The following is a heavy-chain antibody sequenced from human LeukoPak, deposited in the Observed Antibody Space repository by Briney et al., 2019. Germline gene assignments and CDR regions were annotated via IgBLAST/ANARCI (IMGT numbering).Heavy chain of an antibody. J-gene: IGHJ4*02. CDR1: GGSLSDHG. CDR2: INHRGAT. V-gene: IGHV4-34*01. Sequence: KPPETLSLTCAVFGGSLSDHGWSWIRQPPGKGLEWIGEINHRGATSYNPPLKSRVTLSLDTSKNHVSLKLNSLTAADTAVYYCARGKGDLSMIVMIVTAVEFYFDSWGPGTLVTVSS. D-gene: IGHD3-22*01. CDR3: ARGKGDLSMIVMIVTAVEFYFDS.